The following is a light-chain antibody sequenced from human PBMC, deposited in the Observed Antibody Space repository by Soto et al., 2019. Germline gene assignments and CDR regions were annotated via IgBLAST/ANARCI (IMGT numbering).Light chain of an antibody. V-gene: IGLV2-8*01. CDR3: SSYAGSHLGV. CDR2: EVT. CDR1: SSDVGDYNY. Sequence: QSALTQPPSASGSPGQSVTISCTGTSSDVGDYNYVSWFQQHPGKAPKLIIYEVTKRPSGVPDRFSGSKSGNTASLTVSGLQADDEADYYCSSYAGSHLGVFGTGTKVTVL. J-gene: IGLJ1*01.